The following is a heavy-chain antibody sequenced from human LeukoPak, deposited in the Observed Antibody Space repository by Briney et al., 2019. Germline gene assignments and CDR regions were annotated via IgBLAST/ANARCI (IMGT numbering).Heavy chain of an antibody. D-gene: IGHD6-13*01. CDR1: GYTFTGYY. Sequence: ASVKVSCKASGYTFTGYYMHWVRQAPGQGLEWMGWINPNSGGTNYAQKFQGRVTMTRDTSISTAYMELSRLRSDDTAVYYCARGPRRGIAGAGTGGWFDPWGQGTLVTVSS. V-gene: IGHV1-2*02. CDR2: INPNSGGT. CDR3: ARGPRRGIAGAGTGGWFDP. J-gene: IGHJ5*02.